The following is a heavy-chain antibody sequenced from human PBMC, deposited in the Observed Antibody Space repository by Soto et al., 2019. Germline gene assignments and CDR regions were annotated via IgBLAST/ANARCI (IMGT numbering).Heavy chain of an antibody. CDR2: ITHDGYNR. Sequence: QVHLVESGGSVVQPGGSRRLSCAASGFYFSYYGLHWVRQAPGKGLEWLALITHDGYNRYYADSEQGRFTISRDNSKNTIFLQMNSLKSEDTAVYYCAKGGSFDIWGQGTPVTVSS. D-gene: IGHD6-6*01. V-gene: IGHV3-30*18. J-gene: IGHJ4*02. CDR1: GFYFSYYG. CDR3: AKGGSFDI.